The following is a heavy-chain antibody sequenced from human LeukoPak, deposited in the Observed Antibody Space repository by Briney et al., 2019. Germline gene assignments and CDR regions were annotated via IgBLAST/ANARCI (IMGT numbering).Heavy chain of an antibody. CDR2: GNAGGDT. J-gene: IGHJ4*02. CDR1: GGSFTGHY. CDR3: ASGEDCSGGSCYRPLVY. Sequence: SETLSLTCAVYGGSFTGHYWTWIRQPPGKGLEWIGEGNAGGDTYYNPSLGRRVTISLDTSKNQFSLRLNSVTVADTALYYCASGEDCSGGSCYRPLVYWGQGTLVTVSS. V-gene: IGHV4-34*01. D-gene: IGHD2-15*01.